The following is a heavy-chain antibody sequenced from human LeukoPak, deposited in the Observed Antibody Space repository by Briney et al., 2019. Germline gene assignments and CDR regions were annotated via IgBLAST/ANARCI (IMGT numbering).Heavy chain of an antibody. CDR1: GYTFTSYY. CDR2: INPSGGST. V-gene: IGHV1-46*01. J-gene: IGHJ4*02. D-gene: IGHD3-22*01. Sequence: ASVKASCKASGYTFTSYYMHWVRQAPGQGLEWMGIINPSGGSTSYAQKFQGRVTMTRDTSTSTVYMELSSLRSEDTAVYYCARVGNYYDSSGYYVPTRWILDYWGQGTLVTVSS. CDR3: ARVGNYYDSSGYYVPTRWILDY.